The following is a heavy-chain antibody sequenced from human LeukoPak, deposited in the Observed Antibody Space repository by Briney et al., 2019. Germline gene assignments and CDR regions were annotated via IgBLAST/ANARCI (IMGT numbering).Heavy chain of an antibody. D-gene: IGHD3-10*01. CDR3: AREYGSGSEFDP. Sequence: SETLSLTCTVSGYSISSGYYWGWIRQPPGKGLEWIGSIYHSGSTYYNPSLKSRVTISVDTSKNQFSLKLSSVTAADTAVYYCAREYGSGSEFDPWGQGTLVTVSS. CDR2: IYHSGST. CDR1: GYSISSGYY. V-gene: IGHV4-38-2*02. J-gene: IGHJ5*02.